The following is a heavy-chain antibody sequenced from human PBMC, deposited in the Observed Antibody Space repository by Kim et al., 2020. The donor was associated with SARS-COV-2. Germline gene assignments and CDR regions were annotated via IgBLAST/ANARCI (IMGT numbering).Heavy chain of an antibody. CDR1: GFTFSSYW. J-gene: IGHJ4*02. Sequence: GGSLRLSCAASGFTFSSYWMHWVRQAPGKGLVWVSRINSDGSSTSYADSVKGRFTISRDNAKNTLYLQMNSLRAEDTAVYYCARVGGYFPKDADYWGQGTLVTVSS. CDR2: INSDGSST. CDR3: ARVGGYFPKDADY. V-gene: IGHV3-74*01. D-gene: IGHD2-21*02.